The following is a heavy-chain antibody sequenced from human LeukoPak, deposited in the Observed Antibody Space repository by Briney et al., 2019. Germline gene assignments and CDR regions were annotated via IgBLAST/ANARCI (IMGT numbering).Heavy chain of an antibody. D-gene: IGHD3-16*01. CDR1: GFTFSSYA. CDR3: AKERNLSYDYVWGSFYYDY. J-gene: IGHJ4*02. Sequence: GGSLRLSCAASGFTFSSYAMSWVRQAPGKGLEWVSAISGSGGSTYYADSVKGRFTISRDNSKDTLYLQMNSLRAEGTAVYYCAKERNLSYDYVWGSFYYDYWGQGTLVTVSS. V-gene: IGHV3-23*01. CDR2: ISGSGGST.